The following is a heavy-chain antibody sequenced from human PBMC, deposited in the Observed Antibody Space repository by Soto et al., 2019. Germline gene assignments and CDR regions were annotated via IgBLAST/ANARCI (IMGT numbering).Heavy chain of an antibody. J-gene: IGHJ4*02. CDR3: AKNGQWLATPPEA. Sequence: PGGSLRLSCAASGFRFSNFAMSWVRQAPGKGLEWVAGISGTGGRTYFADSVKGRFTVSRDNSKNKLHLQMNDLRAEDTATYYCAKNGQWLATPPEAWGQGTLVTVSS. V-gene: IGHV3-23*01. CDR2: ISGTGGRT. CDR1: GFRFSNFA. D-gene: IGHD6-19*01.